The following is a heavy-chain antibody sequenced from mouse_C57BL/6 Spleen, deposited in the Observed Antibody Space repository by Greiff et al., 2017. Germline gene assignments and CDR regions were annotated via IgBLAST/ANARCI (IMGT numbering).Heavy chain of an antibody. CDR1: GYAFSSSW. Sequence: VQLQESGPELVKPGASVKISCKASGYAFSSSWMNWVKQRPGKGLEWIGRIYPGDGDTNYNGKFKGKATLTADKSSSTAYMQLSSLTSEDSAVYFCARRTLTTVVATNYFDYWGQGTTLTVAS. V-gene: IGHV1-82*01. CDR2: IYPGDGDT. J-gene: IGHJ2*01. D-gene: IGHD1-1*01. CDR3: ARRTLTTVVATNYFDY.